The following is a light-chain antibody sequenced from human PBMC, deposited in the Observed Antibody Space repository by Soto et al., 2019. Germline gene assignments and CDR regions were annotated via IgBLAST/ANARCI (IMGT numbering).Light chain of an antibody. CDR3: QQYEAVVT. J-gene: IGKJ1*01. CDR1: QSLTNNY. Sequence: IGFTQYPSPLSLSPGEKATLSCRASQSLTNNYFAWYQQKPGRALRLLIDGASTRATGIPDRFSGSGSGTDFTLTINRLEPEDVAVYYCQQYEAVVTFGQGTKVDIK. CDR2: GAS. V-gene: IGKV3-20*01.